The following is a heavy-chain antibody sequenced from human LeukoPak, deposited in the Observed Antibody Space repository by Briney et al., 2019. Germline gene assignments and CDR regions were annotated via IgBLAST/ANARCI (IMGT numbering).Heavy chain of an antibody. CDR1: GYTFTRYG. CDR3: ARECSTSCSHGMDV. CDR2: ISAYNGNT. J-gene: IGHJ6*02. V-gene: IGHV1-18*01. Sequence: ASVKVSCKASGYTFTRYGISWVRQAPGQGLEWMGWISAYNGNTNYAQNLQGRATMTTDTSTSTAYMELRSLRSDDTAVYYCARECSTSCSHGMDVWGQGTTVTVSS. D-gene: IGHD2-2*01.